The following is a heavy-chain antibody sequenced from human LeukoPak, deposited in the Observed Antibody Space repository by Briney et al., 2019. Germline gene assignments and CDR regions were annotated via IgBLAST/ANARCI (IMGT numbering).Heavy chain of an antibody. J-gene: IGHJ3*02. CDR1: GGSISSSSYY. CDR3: RGLNDAFDI. V-gene: IGHV4-39*07. Sequence: PSETLSLTCTVSGGSISSSSYYWGWIRQPPGKGLEWIGSIYYSGSTYYNPSLKSRVTISVDTSKNQSSLKLSSVTAADTAVYYCRGLNDAFDIWGQGTMVTVSS. D-gene: IGHD3-10*01. CDR2: IYYSGST.